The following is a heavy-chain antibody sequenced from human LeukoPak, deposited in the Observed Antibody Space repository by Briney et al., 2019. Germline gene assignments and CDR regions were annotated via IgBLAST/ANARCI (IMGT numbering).Heavy chain of an antibody. CDR1: GGSISSYD. J-gene: IGHJ4*02. CDR2: IYYSGST. Sequence: SETLSLTCTVSGGSISSYDWSWVRQPPGKGLEWIGYIYYSGSTNYNPSLKSRVTISVDTSKNQFSLKLRSVTAADTAVYYCARETHDPSLVRGVVDYWGRGTLVTVSS. V-gene: IGHV4-59*12. CDR3: ARETHDPSLVRGVVDY. D-gene: IGHD3-10*01.